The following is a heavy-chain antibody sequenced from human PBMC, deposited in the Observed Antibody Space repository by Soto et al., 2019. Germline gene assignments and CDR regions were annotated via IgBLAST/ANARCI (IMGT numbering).Heavy chain of an antibody. CDR3: ARDVVVLAVAGTENYYYGMDV. CDR1: GFTFSSYG. V-gene: IGHV3-33*01. J-gene: IGHJ6*02. D-gene: IGHD6-19*01. CDR2: IWYDGSNK. Sequence: GGSLRLSCAASGFTFSSYGMHWVRQAPGKGLEWVAVIWYDGSNKYYADSVKGRFTISRDNSKNTLYLQMNSLRAEDTAVYYCARDVVVLAVAGTENYYYGMDVWGQGTTVTVSS.